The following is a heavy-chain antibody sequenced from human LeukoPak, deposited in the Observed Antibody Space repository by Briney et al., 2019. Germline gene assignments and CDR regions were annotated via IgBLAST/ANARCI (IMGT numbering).Heavy chain of an antibody. V-gene: IGHV3-23*01. CDR1: GFTFSNYA. Sequence: GGSLRLSCAASGFTFSNYAMSWVRQAPGKGLEWVSAISASGGSTYYADPVKGRFTISRDNSKNTLFLQMNSLRAEDTAAYYCAKGNYYDSSGSFYFDYWGQGTLVTVSS. J-gene: IGHJ4*02. CDR2: ISASGGST. CDR3: AKGNYYDSSGSFYFDY. D-gene: IGHD3-22*01.